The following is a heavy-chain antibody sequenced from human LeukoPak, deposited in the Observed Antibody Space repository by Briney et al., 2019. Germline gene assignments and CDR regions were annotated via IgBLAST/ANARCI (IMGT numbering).Heavy chain of an antibody. CDR1: GGSISSYY. CDR3: ARDPYCSSSSCYTNWFDP. V-gene: IGHV4-4*07. J-gene: IGHJ5*02. CDR2: IYTSGST. Sequence: SETLSLTCTVSGGSISSYYWSWIRQPPGQGLEWIGRIYTSGSTNYNPSLMSRVTMSVAKSKNRSSLKLSSVTAADTAVYYCARDPYCSSSSCYTNWFDPWGQGTLVTVSS. D-gene: IGHD2-2*02.